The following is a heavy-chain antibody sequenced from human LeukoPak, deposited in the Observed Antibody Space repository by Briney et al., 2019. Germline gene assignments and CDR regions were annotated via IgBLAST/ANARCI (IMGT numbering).Heavy chain of an antibody. J-gene: IGHJ4*02. D-gene: IGHD3-16*02. CDR2: IYYSGST. V-gene: IGHV4-30-4*08. Sequence: SQTLSLTCTVSGGSISSGDYYWSWIRQPPGKGLEWIGYIYYSGSTYYNPSLKSRVTISVDTSKNQFSLKLSSVTAADTAVYYCARVVAISDYVWGSYRFDYWGQGTLVTVPS. CDR1: GGSISSGDYY. CDR3: ARVVAISDYVWGSYRFDY.